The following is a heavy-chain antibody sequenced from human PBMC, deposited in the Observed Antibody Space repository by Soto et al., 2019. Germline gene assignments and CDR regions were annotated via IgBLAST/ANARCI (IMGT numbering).Heavy chain of an antibody. D-gene: IGHD3-22*01. J-gene: IGHJ5*02. Sequence: GSLRLSCAASGFTFSSYAMSWVRQAPVKGLEWVSAISGSGGSTYYADSVKGRFTISRDNSKNTLYLQMNSLRAEDTAVYYCAKGTGYYDSSGSPGRWFDPWGQGTLVTVSS. V-gene: IGHV3-23*01. CDR3: AKGTGYYDSSGSPGRWFDP. CDR1: GFTFSSYA. CDR2: ISGSGGST.